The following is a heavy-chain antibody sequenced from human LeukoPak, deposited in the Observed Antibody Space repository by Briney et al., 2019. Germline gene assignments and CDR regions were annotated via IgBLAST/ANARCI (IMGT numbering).Heavy chain of an antibody. CDR1: GGSFSGYY. Sequence: PSETLSLTCAVYGGSFSGYYWSWIRQPPGKGLEWIGEINHSGSTNYNPSLKSRVTISVDTSKNQFSLKLSSVTAADTAVYYCARSLARYIVVVPAAQYYYYMDVWGKGTTVTVPS. CDR2: INHSGST. D-gene: IGHD2-2*01. V-gene: IGHV4-34*01. J-gene: IGHJ6*03. CDR3: ARSLARYIVVVPAAQYYYYMDV.